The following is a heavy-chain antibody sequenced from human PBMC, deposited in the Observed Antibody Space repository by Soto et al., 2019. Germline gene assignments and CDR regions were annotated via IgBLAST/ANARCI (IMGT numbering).Heavy chain of an antibody. CDR1: GFSFSNAW. CDR3: TTGCRTGTFCY. J-gene: IGHJ4*02. CDR2: IKTETEGGTT. Sequence: EVQLVESGGDLVKPGGSLRLSCAASGFSFSNAWMNWVRQAPGKGLEWVGRIKTETEGGTTDYVAPVKGRVTISRDDSKNMLYLQMNSLKTEDTAVYYCTTGCRTGTFCYWGQGTLVTVSS. V-gene: IGHV3-15*07. D-gene: IGHD1-7*01.